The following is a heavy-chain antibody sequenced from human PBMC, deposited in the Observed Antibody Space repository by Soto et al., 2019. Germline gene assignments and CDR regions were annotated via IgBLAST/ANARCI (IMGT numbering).Heavy chain of an antibody. J-gene: IGHJ3*02. CDR1: GFTVSSNY. D-gene: IGHD3-10*01. Sequence: PGGSLRLSCAASGFTVSSNYMSWVRQAPGKGLEWVSVIYSGGSTYYADSVKGRFTISRDNSKNTLYLQMNSLRAEDTAVYYCARARSYYGQGTPRADAFDIWGQGTIVTVSS. CDR3: ARARSYYGQGTPRADAFDI. V-gene: IGHV3-53*01. CDR2: IYSGGST.